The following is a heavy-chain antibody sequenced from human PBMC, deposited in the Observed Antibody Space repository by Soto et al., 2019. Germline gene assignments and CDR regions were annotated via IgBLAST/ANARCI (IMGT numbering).Heavy chain of an antibody. Sequence: PSETLSLTCAVSGASIGSGGWWSWVRQPPGKGLEWIAEIFHDGNTNYSPSLKSRVTISVDKSQNQFSLNVYSVTAADTAVYYCARHEGWTGPDQWGQGTLVPACS. V-gene: IGHV4-4*02. CDR2: IFHDGNT. CDR3: ARHEGWTGPDQ. D-gene: IGHD2-8*02. CDR1: GASIGSGGW. J-gene: IGHJ5*02.